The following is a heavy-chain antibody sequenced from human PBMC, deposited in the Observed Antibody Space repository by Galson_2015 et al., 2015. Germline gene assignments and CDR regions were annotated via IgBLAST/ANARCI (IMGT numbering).Heavy chain of an antibody. CDR2: INGNNGNP. Sequence: SVKVSCKASGYILNGYSLNWVRQAPGQGLERMGWINGNNGNPTYAQGFTGRFVFSLDTSVSTAYLQITSLKPEDTAVYSCARTSSSGWYTDYWGQGTLVTVSS. V-gene: IGHV7-4-1*02. J-gene: IGHJ4*02. D-gene: IGHD6-19*01. CDR3: ARTSSSGWYTDY. CDR1: GYILNGYS.